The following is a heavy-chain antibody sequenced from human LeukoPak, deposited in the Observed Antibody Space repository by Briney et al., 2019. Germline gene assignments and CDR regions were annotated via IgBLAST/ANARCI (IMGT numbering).Heavy chain of an antibody. CDR1: GYTFTGYY. D-gene: IGHD6-19*01. CDR3: ARESDDSSGWYRARYFDY. V-gene: IGHV1-18*04. Sequence: GASVKVSCKASGYTFTGYYIHWVRQAPGQGLEWMGWISAYNGNTNYAQKLQGRVTMTTDTSTSTAYMELRSLRSDDTAVYYCARESDDSSGWYRARYFDYWGQGTLVTVSS. CDR2: ISAYNGNT. J-gene: IGHJ4*02.